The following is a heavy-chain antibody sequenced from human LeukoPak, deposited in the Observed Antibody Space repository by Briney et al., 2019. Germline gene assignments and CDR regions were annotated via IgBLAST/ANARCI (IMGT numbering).Heavy chain of an antibody. CDR2: ISGSGGST. Sequence: GGSLRLSCAASGFTFSSYGMSWVRQAPGKGLEWVSAISGSGGSTYYADSVKGRFTISRDNSKNTLYLQMNSLRAEDTAVYYCAKDHRAARENDAFDIWGQGTMVTVSS. CDR3: AKDHRAARENDAFDI. V-gene: IGHV3-23*01. CDR1: GFTFSSYG. D-gene: IGHD3-10*01. J-gene: IGHJ3*02.